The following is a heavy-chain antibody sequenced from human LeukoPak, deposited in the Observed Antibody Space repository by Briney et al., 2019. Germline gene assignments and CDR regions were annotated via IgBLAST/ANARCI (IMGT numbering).Heavy chain of an antibody. Sequence: GGSLRLSCAASGFTVSSNYMSWVRQAPGKGLEWVSVIYSGGSTYYADSVKGRFTISRDNSKNTLYLQMNSLRAEDTAVYYCARLVSGNYFDYWAREPWSPSPQ. CDR1: GFTVSSNY. CDR2: IYSGGST. V-gene: IGHV3-53*01. CDR3: ARLVSGNYFDY. J-gene: IGHJ4*02. D-gene: IGHD1-14*01.